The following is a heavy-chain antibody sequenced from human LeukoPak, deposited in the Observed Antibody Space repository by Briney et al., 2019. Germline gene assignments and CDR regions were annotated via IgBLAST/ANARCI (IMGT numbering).Heavy chain of an antibody. Sequence: SETLSLTCTVSGGPISSGGYYWSWIRQPPGKGLEWIGYIYHSGSTYYNPSLKSRVTISVDRSKNQFSLKLSSVTAADTAVYYCARGYYYGSGSYSYYFDYWGQGTLVTVSS. J-gene: IGHJ4*02. CDR1: GGPISSGGYY. CDR2: IYHSGST. D-gene: IGHD3-10*01. V-gene: IGHV4-30-2*01. CDR3: ARGYYYGSGSYSYYFDY.